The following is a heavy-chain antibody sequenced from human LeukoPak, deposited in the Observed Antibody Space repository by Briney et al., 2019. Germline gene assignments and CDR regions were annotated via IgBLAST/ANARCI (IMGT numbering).Heavy chain of an antibody. V-gene: IGHV3-11*01. D-gene: IGHD6-19*01. Sequence: GGSLRLSCAASGFTFSDYYMSWIRQAPGKGLEWVSYISSSGSTIYYADSVKGRFTISRDNSKNTLYLQMNSLRAEDTAVYYCAKVPYSSGWYNYFDYWGQGTLVTVSS. CDR2: ISSSGSTI. CDR3: AKVPYSSGWYNYFDY. J-gene: IGHJ4*02. CDR1: GFTFSDYY.